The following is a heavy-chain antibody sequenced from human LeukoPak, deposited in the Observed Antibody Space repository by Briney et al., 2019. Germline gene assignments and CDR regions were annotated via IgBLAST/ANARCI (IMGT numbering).Heavy chain of an antibody. CDR2: IYYSGST. Sequence: SETLSLTCTVSGGSISSYYWSWIRQPPGKGLEWIGYIYYSGSTNYNPSLKSRVTISVDTSKNQFSLKLSSVTAADTAVYYCARGPPYYDFWSGGDYYYGMDVWGQGTTVTVPS. V-gene: IGHV4-59*01. CDR1: GGSISSYY. CDR3: ARGPPYYDFWSGGDYYYGMDV. J-gene: IGHJ6*02. D-gene: IGHD3-3*01.